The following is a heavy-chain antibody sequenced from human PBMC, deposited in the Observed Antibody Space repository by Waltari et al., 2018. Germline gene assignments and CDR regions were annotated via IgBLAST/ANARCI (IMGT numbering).Heavy chain of an antibody. CDR2: TTHSLGTA. CDR3: ARVQQNKGLGYTGAWDY. Sequence: QVQLVQSGAEVKKPGSSVKVSCKASVGTFSSDAISGVRQAPGQGLEWMGGTTHSLGTANYDQNCQGRVTITADESTSTAYMELSSRRSEDTAVYYCARVQQNKGLGYTGAWDYWGQGTLVTVSS. J-gene: IGHJ4*02. V-gene: IGHV1-69*12. CDR1: VGTFSSDA. D-gene: IGHD7-27*01.